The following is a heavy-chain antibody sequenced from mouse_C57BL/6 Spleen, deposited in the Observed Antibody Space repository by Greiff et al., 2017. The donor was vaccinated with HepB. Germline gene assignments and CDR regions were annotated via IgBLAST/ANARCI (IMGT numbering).Heavy chain of an antibody. J-gene: IGHJ3*01. Sequence: EVQLQQSGPELVKPGASVKISCKASGYTFTDYYMNWVKQSHGKSLEWIGDINPNNGGTSYNQKFKGKATLTVDKSSSTAYMELRSLTSEDSAVYYCARPYYGSSSFAYWGQGTLVTVSA. D-gene: IGHD1-1*01. CDR1: GYTFTDYY. CDR2: INPNNGGT. V-gene: IGHV1-26*01. CDR3: ARPYYGSSSFAY.